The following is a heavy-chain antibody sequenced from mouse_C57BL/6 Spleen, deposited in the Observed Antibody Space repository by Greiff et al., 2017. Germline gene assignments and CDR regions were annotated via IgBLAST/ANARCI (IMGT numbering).Heavy chain of an antibody. V-gene: IGHV14-2*01. D-gene: IGHD2-4*01. CDR1: GFTINDYY. CDR2: IDPEDGET. J-gene: IGHJ2*01. Sequence: VHVKQSGAELVKPGASVKLSCTASGFTINDYYMHWVKQRTEQGLEWIGRIDPEDGETKYAPKFQGKATITADTSSNTAYLQLSSLTSEDTAVYYGAGSGDYVYFDYWGQGTTLTVSS. CDR3: AGSGDYVYFDY.